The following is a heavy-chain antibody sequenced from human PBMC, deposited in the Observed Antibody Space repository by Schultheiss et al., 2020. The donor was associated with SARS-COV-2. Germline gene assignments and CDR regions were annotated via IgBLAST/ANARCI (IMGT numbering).Heavy chain of an antibody. D-gene: IGHD6-13*01. Sequence: GESLKISCAASGFTFSSYSMNWVRQAPGKGLVWVSRINSDGSSTSYADSVKGRFTISRDNAKNTLYLQMNSLRAEDTAVYYCAREAAGINAFDIWGQGTMVTVSS. CDR1: GFTFSSYS. CDR3: AREAAGINAFDI. CDR2: INSDGSST. V-gene: IGHV3-74*01. J-gene: IGHJ3*02.